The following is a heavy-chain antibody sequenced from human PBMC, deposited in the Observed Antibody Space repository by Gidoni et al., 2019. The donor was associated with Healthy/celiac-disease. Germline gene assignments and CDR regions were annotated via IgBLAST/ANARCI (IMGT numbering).Heavy chain of an antibody. Sequence: EVQLVESGGGLVQPGGSLRLSCAASGFTFSSYWMRWVRQAPGKGLEWVANIKQDGSEKYYVDSVKGRFTISRDNAKNSLYLQMNSLRAEDTAVYYCATDHSSGWYDDGVKHWGQGTLVTVSS. V-gene: IGHV3-7*04. CDR2: IKQDGSEK. D-gene: IGHD6-19*01. J-gene: IGHJ1*01. CDR3: ATDHSSGWYDDGVKH. CDR1: GFTFSSYW.